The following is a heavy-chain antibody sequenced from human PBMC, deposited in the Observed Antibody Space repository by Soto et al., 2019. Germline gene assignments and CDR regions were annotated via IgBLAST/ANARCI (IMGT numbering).Heavy chain of an antibody. CDR3: ASVASRWYPYFFDS. Sequence: QAQVVQSGAEVRKPGSSVKLSCKASEGTFNSYAIAWVRQAPGQGLEWMGGIIPYYNTLNYAQKFQDRVTITADDSTNTVYMALRSLRPDDTAVYFFASVASRWYPYFFDSWAQGTVVTVSS. CDR1: EGTFNSYA. CDR2: IIPYYNTL. V-gene: IGHV1-69*01. D-gene: IGHD6-13*01. J-gene: IGHJ4*02.